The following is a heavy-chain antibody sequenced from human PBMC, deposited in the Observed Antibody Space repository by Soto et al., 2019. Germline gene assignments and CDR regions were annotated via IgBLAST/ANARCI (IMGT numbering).Heavy chain of an antibody. CDR1: GGSISSGGYY. V-gene: IGHV4-31*03. CDR3: ARGRGDYLNWFDP. D-gene: IGHD4-17*01. CDR2: IYYSGST. Sequence: LSLTCTVSGGSISSGGYYWSWIRQHPGKGLEWIGYIYYSGSTYYNPSLKGRVTISVDTSKNQFSLKLSSVTAADTAVYYCARGRGDYLNWFDPWGQGTLVTVSS. J-gene: IGHJ5*02.